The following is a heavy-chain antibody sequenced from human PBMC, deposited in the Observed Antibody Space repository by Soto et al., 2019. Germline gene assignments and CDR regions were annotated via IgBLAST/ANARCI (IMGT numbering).Heavy chain of an antibody. CDR2: IYYSGST. CDR3: ARALRGGWYFDY. CDR1: GGSISSYY. D-gene: IGHD1-26*01. J-gene: IGHJ4*02. V-gene: IGHV4-59*01. Sequence: SETLSLTCTVSGGSISSYYWSWIRQPPGKGLEWIGFIYYSGSTNYNPSLKSRVTISVDTSKNQFSLKLSSVTAADTAVYYCARALRGGWYFDYWGQGTLVTVSS.